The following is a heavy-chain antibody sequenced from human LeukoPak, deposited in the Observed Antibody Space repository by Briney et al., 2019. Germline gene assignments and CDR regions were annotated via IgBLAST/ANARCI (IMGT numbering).Heavy chain of an antibody. CDR2: IYYSGST. CDR3: ARRGPYSGYDFSWFDP. V-gene: IGHV4-39*07. Sequence: SETLSLTCTVSGGSISSSSYYWGWIRQPPGKGLEWIGSIYYSGSTYYNPSLKSRVTISVDTSKNQFSLKLRSVTAADTAVYYCARRGPYSGYDFSWFDPWGQGTLVTVSS. J-gene: IGHJ5*02. D-gene: IGHD5-12*01. CDR1: GGSISSSSYY.